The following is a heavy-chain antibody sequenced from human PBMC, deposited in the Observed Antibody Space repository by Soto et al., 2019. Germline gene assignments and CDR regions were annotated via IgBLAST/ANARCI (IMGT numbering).Heavy chain of an antibody. CDR1: GFTFSSYW. CDR2: IKTDGTAT. Sequence: GGSLRLSCAASGFTFSSYWMHWVRQGPGKGLVWVSSIKTDGTATQYADSVKGRFTVSRDNAKNTLYLQMNSLRAEDTAVYYCAKARAQYYDFWSGYPVDYWGQGTLVTVSS. CDR3: AKARAQYYDFWSGYPVDY. V-gene: IGHV3-74*03. J-gene: IGHJ4*02. D-gene: IGHD3-3*01.